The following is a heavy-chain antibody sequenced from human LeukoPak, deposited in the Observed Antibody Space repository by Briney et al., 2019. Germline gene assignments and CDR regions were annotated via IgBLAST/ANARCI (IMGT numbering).Heavy chain of an antibody. D-gene: IGHD2-15*01. V-gene: IGHV4-38-2*02. J-gene: IGHJ6*03. CDR1: GYSISSGYY. Sequence: PSETLSLTCTVSGYSISSGYYWGWIRQPPGKGLEWIGSIYHSGSTYYNPSLKSRVTISVDTSKNQFSLKLSSVTAADTAVYYCARIIVAPGYYYYMDVWGKGTTVTVSS. CDR3: ARIIVAPGYYYYMDV. CDR2: IYHSGST.